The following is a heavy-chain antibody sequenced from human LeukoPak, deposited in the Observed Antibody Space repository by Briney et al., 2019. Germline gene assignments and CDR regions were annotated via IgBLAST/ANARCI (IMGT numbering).Heavy chain of an antibody. CDR3: ARDKVTMVRGVIITERKYYYMDV. V-gene: IGHV4-4*07. D-gene: IGHD3-10*01. J-gene: IGHJ6*03. CDR1: GGSFSSYY. Sequence: SETLSLTCAVYGGSFSSYYWSWIRQPAGKGLEWIGRIYSSGSTNYNPSLKSRVTMSVDTSKNQFSLKLSAVTAADTAVYYCARDKVTMVRGVIITERKYYYMDVWGKGTTVTISS. CDR2: IYSSGST.